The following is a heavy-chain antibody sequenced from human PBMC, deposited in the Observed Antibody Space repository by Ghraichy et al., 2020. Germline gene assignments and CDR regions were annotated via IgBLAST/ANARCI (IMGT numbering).Heavy chain of an antibody. V-gene: IGHV3-23*01. CDR1: GFTFSSYA. CDR2: ISGSGGST. D-gene: IGHD3-22*01. J-gene: IGHJ5*02. CDR3: AKDRKYYDSSGYISWFDP. Sequence: GGSLRLSCAASGFTFSSYAMSWVRQAPGKGLEWVSAISGSGGSTYYADSVKGRFTISRDNSKNTLYLQMNSLRAEDTAVYYCAKDRKYYDSSGYISWFDPWGQGTLVTVSS.